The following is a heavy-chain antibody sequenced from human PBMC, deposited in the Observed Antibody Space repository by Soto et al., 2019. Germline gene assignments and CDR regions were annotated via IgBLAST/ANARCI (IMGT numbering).Heavy chain of an antibody. J-gene: IGHJ4*02. CDR2: IKRKTDGWTA. CDR1: GFNLSHPW. V-gene: IGHV3-15*01. D-gene: IGHD3-9*01. Sequence: PGGSLRLSCVASGFNLSHPWMTWVRQAAGKGLEWVGRIKRKTDGWTADYAAPVKGRATISRDDSKNTVYLQMNSLKNEDTAVYYCTTGIYYDILTGYHNVAYWGQGALVTVSS. CDR3: TTGIYYDILTGYHNVAY.